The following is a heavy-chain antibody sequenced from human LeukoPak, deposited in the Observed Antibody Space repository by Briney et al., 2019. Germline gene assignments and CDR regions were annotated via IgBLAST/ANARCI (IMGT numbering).Heavy chain of an antibody. CDR3: ARPNSSGWSSYWYFDL. Sequence: PSETLSLNCTVSGGSISSYYWSWIRQPPGKGLEWIGYIYYSGSTNYNPSLKSRVTISVDTSKNQFSLKLSSVTAADTAVYYCARPNSSGWSSYWYFDLWGRGTLVTVSS. D-gene: IGHD6-19*01. CDR1: GGSISSYY. J-gene: IGHJ2*01. CDR2: IYYSGST. V-gene: IGHV4-59*01.